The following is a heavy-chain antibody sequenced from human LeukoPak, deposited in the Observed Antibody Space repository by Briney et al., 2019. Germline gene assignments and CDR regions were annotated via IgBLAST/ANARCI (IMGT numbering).Heavy chain of an antibody. CDR3: AKGLGYCSGGSCYSSIRYYYYGMDV. CDR1: GFTFSSYA. J-gene: IGHJ6*02. D-gene: IGHD2-15*01. V-gene: IGHV3-23*01. Sequence: GGSLRLSCAASGFTFSSYAMSWVRQAPGKGLEWVSAISGSGGSTYYADSVKGRFTISRDNSKNTLYLQMNSLRAEDTAVYYCAKGLGYCSGGSCYSSIRYYYYGMDVWGQGTTVTVSS. CDR2: ISGSGGST.